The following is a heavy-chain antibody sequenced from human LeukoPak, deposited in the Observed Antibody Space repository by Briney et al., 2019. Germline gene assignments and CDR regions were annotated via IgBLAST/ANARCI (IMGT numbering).Heavy chain of an antibody. V-gene: IGHV3-23*01. CDR1: GFTFSSYA. Sequence: GGSLRLSCAVSGFTFSSYAMSWVRQPPGKGLEWVSAISGSGGSTYYADSVKGRFTISRDNSKNTLFLQMNSLRAEDTAVYYCAKDGGVRGVTSDAFDIWGQGTMVTVSS. D-gene: IGHD3-10*01. CDR2: ISGSGGST. CDR3: AKDGGVRGVTSDAFDI. J-gene: IGHJ3*02.